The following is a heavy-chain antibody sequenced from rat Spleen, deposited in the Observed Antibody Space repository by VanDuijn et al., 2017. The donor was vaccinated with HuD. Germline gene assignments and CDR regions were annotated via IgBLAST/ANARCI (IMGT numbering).Heavy chain of an antibody. J-gene: IGHJ2*01. CDR1: GFTFNDYF. D-gene: IGHD1-7*01. Sequence: EVQLVESNGGLVQPGRSLKLSCAASGFTFNDYFMAWVRQAPTKGLEWVATISSDGSSTYYADSVEGRFTISRDNAKSTLYLQMDSLRSEDTATYDGARNGYDSYSYYWGEGVMVSVSS. V-gene: IGHV5-29*01. CDR2: ISSDGSST. CDR3: ARNGYDSYSYY.